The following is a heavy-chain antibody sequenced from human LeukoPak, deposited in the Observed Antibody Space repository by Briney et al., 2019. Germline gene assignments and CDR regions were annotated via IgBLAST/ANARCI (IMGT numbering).Heavy chain of an antibody. J-gene: IGHJ5*02. D-gene: IGHD3-10*01. V-gene: IGHV4-59*12. CDR1: GGSISSYY. CDR2: IYYSGST. CDR3: ARELLWFGESTGWFDP. Sequence: SETLSLTCTVSGGSISSYYWSWIRQPPGKGLEWIGYIYYSGSTNYNPSLKSRVTISVDTSKNQFSLKLSSVTAADTAVYYCARELLWFGESTGWFDPWGQGTLVTVSS.